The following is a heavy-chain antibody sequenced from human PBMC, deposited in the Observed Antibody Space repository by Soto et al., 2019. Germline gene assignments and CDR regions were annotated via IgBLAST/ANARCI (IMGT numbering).Heavy chain of an antibody. V-gene: IGHV2-70*11. J-gene: IGHJ4*02. CDR3: ARIRYSSSSGYYFDY. D-gene: IGHD6-6*01. Sequence: SGPTLVNPTQPLTLTCTFSGFSLSTSGMCVSWIRQPPGKALEWLARIDWDDDKYYSTSLKTRLTSSKDTSKNQVVLTMTNMDPVDTATYYCARIRYSSSSGYYFDYWGQGTLVTVSS. CDR2: IDWDDDK. CDR1: GFSLSTSGMC.